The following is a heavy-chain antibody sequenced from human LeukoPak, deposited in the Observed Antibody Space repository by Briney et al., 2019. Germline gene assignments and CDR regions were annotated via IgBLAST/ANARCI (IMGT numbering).Heavy chain of an antibody. D-gene: IGHD6-13*01. CDR3: ARGDGSWYFDY. CDR2: ISSGSSTI. CDR1: GFTFSTYS. Sequence: GWSLRLSCAASGFTFSTYSMNWVRQAPGKGLEWVSYISSGSSTIYYADSVKGRFTISRDNAKNSLYLQMNSLRAEDTAVYYCARGDGSWYFDYWGQGTLVTVSS. V-gene: IGHV3-48*04. J-gene: IGHJ4*02.